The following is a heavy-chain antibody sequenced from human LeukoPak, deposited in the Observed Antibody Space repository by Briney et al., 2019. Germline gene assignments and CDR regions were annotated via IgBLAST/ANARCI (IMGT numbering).Heavy chain of an antibody. V-gene: IGHV1-69*13. J-gene: IGHJ4*02. Sequence: SVKVSCKASGGTFSSYAISWVRQAPGQGLEWMGGIIPIFGTANYAQKFQGRVTITADESTSTAYMELSSLRSEDTAVYYCARRASYYDSSGYYYRGPFDYWGQGTLVTVSS. CDR2: IIPIFGTA. D-gene: IGHD3-22*01. CDR1: GGTFSSYA. CDR3: ARRASYYDSSGYYYRGPFDY.